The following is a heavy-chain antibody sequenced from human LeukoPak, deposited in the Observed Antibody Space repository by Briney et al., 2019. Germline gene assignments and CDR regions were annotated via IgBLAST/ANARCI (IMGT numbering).Heavy chain of an antibody. CDR3: ARDRVVVPAAFDY. D-gene: IGHD2-2*01. J-gene: IGHJ4*02. CDR1: GYTFTAYY. V-gene: IGHV1-2*02. Sequence: ASVKVSCKASGYTFTAYYMHWVRQAPGQGLEWMGWINPNSGGTNYAQKFQGRVTITRDTSISTAYMELSRLGSDDTAVYYCARDRVVVPAAFDYWGQGTLVSVSS. CDR2: INPNSGGT.